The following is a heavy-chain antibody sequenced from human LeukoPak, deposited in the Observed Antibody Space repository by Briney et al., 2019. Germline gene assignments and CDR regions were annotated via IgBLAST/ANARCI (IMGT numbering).Heavy chain of an antibody. CDR1: GGTFSSYA. V-gene: IGHV1-69*05. CDR3: ARDSRRELLHAFDI. CDR2: IIPIFGTA. D-gene: IGHD1-26*01. J-gene: IGHJ3*02. Sequence: SVKVSCKASGGTFSSYAISWVRQAPGQGLEWMGGIIPIFGTANYAQKFQGRVTITTDESTSTAYMELSSLRSEDTAVYYCARDSRRELLHAFDIWGQGTKVTVSS.